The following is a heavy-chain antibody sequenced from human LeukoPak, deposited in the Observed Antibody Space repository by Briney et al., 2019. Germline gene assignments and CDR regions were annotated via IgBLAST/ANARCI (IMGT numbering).Heavy chain of an antibody. CDR2: INHSGST. V-gene: IGHV4-34*01. CDR1: GGSFGGYY. Sequence: SETLSLTCAVYGGSFGGYYYSWLRQPPGKGLEWIGEINHSGSTNYNPSLKSRVTISVDTSKNQFSLKLSSVTAADTAVYYCARDSDSSGWSRGSFDYWGQGTLVTVPS. D-gene: IGHD6-19*01. CDR3: ARDSDSSGWSRGSFDY. J-gene: IGHJ4*02.